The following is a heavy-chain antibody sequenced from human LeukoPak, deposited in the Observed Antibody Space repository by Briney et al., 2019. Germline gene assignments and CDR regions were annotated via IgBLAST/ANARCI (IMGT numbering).Heavy chain of an antibody. CDR3: ARGRFYDFWSGYNQAYYLDY. D-gene: IGHD3-3*01. Sequence: SETLSLTCAVYGGSFSGYYWSWIRQPPGKGLEWIGEINHSGSTNYNPSLKSRVTISVDTSKNQFSLKLSSVTAADTAVYYCARGRFYDFWSGYNQAYYLDYWGQGTLVTVSS. J-gene: IGHJ4*02. CDR2: INHSGST. CDR1: GGSFSGYY. V-gene: IGHV4-34*01.